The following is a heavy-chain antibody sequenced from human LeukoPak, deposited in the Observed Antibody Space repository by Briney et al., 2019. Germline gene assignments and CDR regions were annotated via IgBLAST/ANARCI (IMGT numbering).Heavy chain of an antibody. CDR2: IYTSGST. CDR3: AREVGATRFDY. J-gene: IGHJ4*02. D-gene: IGHD1-26*01. V-gene: IGHV4-61*02. Sequence: SETVSLTCTVSGGSISSGSYYWSWIRQPAGKGLEWIGRIYTSGSTNYNPSLKSRVTISVDTSKNQFSLKLSSVTAADTAVYYCAREVGATRFDYWGQGTLVTVSS. CDR1: GGSISSGSYY.